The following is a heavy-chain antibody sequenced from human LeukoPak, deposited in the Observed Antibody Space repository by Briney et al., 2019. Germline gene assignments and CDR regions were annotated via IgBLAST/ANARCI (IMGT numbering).Heavy chain of an antibody. D-gene: IGHD3-10*01. J-gene: IGHJ4*02. CDR3: ARDRGGSGNFDY. CDR2: IYYSGRT. CDR1: GGSISSGGYY. V-gene: IGHV4-31*03. Sequence: SQTLSLTCTVSGGSISSGGYYWSWIRQHPGKGLEWIGYIYYSGRTYYTPSLKSRVTISIATSKNQFSLKLSSVTAADTAVYYCARDRGGSGNFDYWGQGTLVTVSS.